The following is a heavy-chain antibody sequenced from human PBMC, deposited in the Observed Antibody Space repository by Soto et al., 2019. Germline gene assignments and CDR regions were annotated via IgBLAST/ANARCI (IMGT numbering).Heavy chain of an antibody. Sequence: SVKVSCKASGGTFSSYAISWVRQAPGQGLEWMGGIIPIFGTADYAQKFQGRVTITADKSTSTAYMELSSLRSEDTAVYYCARDPHDYVWGSYRYVDNWFDPWGQGTLVTVSS. J-gene: IGHJ5*02. CDR2: IIPIFGTA. V-gene: IGHV1-69*06. CDR3: ARDPHDYVWGSYRYVDNWFDP. D-gene: IGHD3-16*02. CDR1: GGTFSSYA.